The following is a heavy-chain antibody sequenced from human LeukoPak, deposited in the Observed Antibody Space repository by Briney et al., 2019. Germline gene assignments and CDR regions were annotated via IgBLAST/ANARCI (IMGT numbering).Heavy chain of an antibody. D-gene: IGHD1-14*01. CDR2: ISWNSGSI. CDR1: GFTFDDYA. V-gene: IGHV3-9*03. CDR3: ATGRGLMAFDI. Sequence: SLRLSCAASGFTFDDYAMHWVRQAPGKGLEWVSGISWNSGSIGYADSVKGRFTISRDNAKNSLYLQMNSLRAEDMALYYCATGRGLMAFDIWGQGTMVTVSS. J-gene: IGHJ3*02.